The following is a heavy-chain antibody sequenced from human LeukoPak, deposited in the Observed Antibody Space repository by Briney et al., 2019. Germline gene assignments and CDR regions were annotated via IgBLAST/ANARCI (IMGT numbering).Heavy chain of an antibody. D-gene: IGHD4-17*01. V-gene: IGHV4-61*02. CDR2: FYTGGST. Sequence: SQTLSLTCTVYGGSISSGSYYWYWIRQPAGKGLEWVGRFYTGGSTNYNPSLKSRVTISVDTSKNQFSLNLSSVTAADTAVYFCATTFSGDRDYWGQGTLVTVSS. CDR1: GGSISSGSYY. J-gene: IGHJ4*02. CDR3: ATTFSGDRDY.